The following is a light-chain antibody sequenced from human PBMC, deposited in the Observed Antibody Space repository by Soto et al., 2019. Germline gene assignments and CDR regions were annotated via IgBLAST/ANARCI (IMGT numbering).Light chain of an antibody. CDR3: QSYDSSLINYV. Sequence: QSALTLPPSVSGAPGQRVTISCTWRTSNIGADYDVRWYQQLPGTAPKLLIYGSSDRASGVPDRFSGSKSGTSASRAITGLQAEDEADYYCQSYDSSLINYVFGTGTKVTVL. CDR2: GSS. J-gene: IGLJ1*01. CDR1: TSNIGADYD. V-gene: IGLV1-40*01.